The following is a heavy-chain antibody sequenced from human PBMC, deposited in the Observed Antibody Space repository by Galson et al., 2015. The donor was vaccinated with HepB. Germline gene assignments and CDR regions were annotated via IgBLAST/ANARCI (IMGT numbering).Heavy chain of an antibody. J-gene: IGHJ4*02. D-gene: IGHD2-21*02. CDR3: AKGRLAYCVGDCPLLPDY. V-gene: IGHV3-30*18. Sequence: LRLSCAASGFTFSSYGMHWVRQAPGQGLEWVAVISYDGSNKYYADSVKGRFTISRDNSKNTLYLQMNSLRAEDTAVYYCAKGRLAYCVGDCPLLPDYWGQGTLVTVSS. CDR2: ISYDGSNK. CDR1: GFTFSSYG.